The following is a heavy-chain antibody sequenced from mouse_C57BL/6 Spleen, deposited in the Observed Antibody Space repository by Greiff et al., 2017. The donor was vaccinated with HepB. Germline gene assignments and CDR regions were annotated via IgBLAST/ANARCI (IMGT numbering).Heavy chain of an antibody. V-gene: IGHV5-17*01. CDR1: GFTFSDYG. CDR2: ISSGSSTI. J-gene: IGHJ4*01. D-gene: IGHD1-1*01. Sequence: EVQLVESGGGLVKPGGSLKLSCAASGFTFSDYGMHWVRQAPEKGLEWVAYISSGSSTIYYADTVKGRFTISRDNAKNTLFLQMTSLRSEDTAMYYCAISTVEGYAMDYWGQGTSVTVSS. CDR3: AISTVEGYAMDY.